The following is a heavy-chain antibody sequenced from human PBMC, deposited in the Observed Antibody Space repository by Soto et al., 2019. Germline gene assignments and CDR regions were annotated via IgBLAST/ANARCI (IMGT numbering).Heavy chain of an antibody. CDR2: ISRSSTGI. V-gene: IGHV3-48*02. CDR3: ARAVTWGLDV. Sequence: EVQLVESGGGLVQPGGSLRLSCAASGFTFSLYSMSWVRQAPGKGLEWVSYISRSSTGIHYADSVTGRYTISRDDATYAMHLQMNSLRDGDTAGYYCARAVTWGLDVRGQGTTVSISS. J-gene: IGHJ6*02. CDR1: GFTFSLYS. D-gene: IGHD3-10*01.